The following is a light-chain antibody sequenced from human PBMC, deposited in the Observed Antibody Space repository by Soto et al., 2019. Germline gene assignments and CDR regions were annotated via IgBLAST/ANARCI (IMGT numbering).Light chain of an antibody. J-gene: IGLJ3*02. V-gene: IGLV1-40*01. Sequence: QSVLTQPPSVSGAPGQRVTISCTGSSSNIGAGFDVNWYQQLPGTAPKLLIYGNSNRPSGVPDRFSGSKSGTSASLAITGLQAEDEADYYCQSYDSTLSVWVFGGGTQLTVL. CDR3: QSYDSTLSVWV. CDR2: GNS. CDR1: SSNIGAGFD.